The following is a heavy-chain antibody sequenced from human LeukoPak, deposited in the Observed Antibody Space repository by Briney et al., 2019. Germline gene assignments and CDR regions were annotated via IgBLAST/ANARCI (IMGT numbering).Heavy chain of an antibody. Sequence: GGSLRLSCAASGFTFSSYWMSWVRQAPGKGLEWVAVISYDGSNKYYADSVKGRFTISGDNSKNTLYLQMNSPRAEDTAVYYCAKNFYCSGGSCYWYFDLWGRGTLVTVSS. CDR3: AKNFYCSGGSCYWYFDL. CDR2: ISYDGSNK. CDR1: GFTFSSYW. J-gene: IGHJ2*01. D-gene: IGHD2-15*01. V-gene: IGHV3-30*18.